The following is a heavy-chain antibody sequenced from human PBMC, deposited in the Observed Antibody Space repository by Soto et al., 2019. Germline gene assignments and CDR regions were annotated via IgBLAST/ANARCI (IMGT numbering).Heavy chain of an antibody. V-gene: IGHV3-33*01. CDR2: ILNDESRQ. Sequence: QVQLVESGGGVVQPGRSLRLSCEASGFTFSHYGMHWVRQAPGKGLEWVAVILNDESRQHYADSVKGRLTISRDNSKNTLYLDMNSLRVEDTAVYYCARDDDYGDNGLDYWGQGTLVTVSS. D-gene: IGHD4-17*01. J-gene: IGHJ4*02. CDR3: ARDDDYGDNGLDY. CDR1: GFTFSHYG.